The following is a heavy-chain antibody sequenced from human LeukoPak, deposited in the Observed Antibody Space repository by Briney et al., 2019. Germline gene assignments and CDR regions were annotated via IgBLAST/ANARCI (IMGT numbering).Heavy chain of an antibody. Sequence: GRSLRLSCAASGFTFSSYAMPWVRQAPGKGLEWVSIAFSDGRTFYADSVKGRFTISRDSSKNTVFLQMNSLRAEDTAVYYCARGDFDYWGQGTLVTVSS. CDR1: GFTFSSYA. V-gene: IGHV3-53*01. CDR3: ARGDFDY. CDR2: AFSDGRT. J-gene: IGHJ4*02.